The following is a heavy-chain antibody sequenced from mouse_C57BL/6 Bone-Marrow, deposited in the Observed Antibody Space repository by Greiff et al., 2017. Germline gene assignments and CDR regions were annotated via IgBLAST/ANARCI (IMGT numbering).Heavy chain of an antibody. D-gene: IGHD1-1*01. CDR3: ARRYYYGSSPWFAY. V-gene: IGHV5-17*01. CDR1: GFTFSDYG. J-gene: IGHJ3*01. Sequence: EVMLVESGGGLVKPGGSLKLSCAASGFTFSDYGMHWVRQAPEKGLEWVAYISSGSSTIYYADTVKGRFTISRDNAKNTLFLQMTSLRSEDTAMYYCARRYYYGSSPWFAYWGQGTLVTVSA. CDR2: ISSGSSTI.